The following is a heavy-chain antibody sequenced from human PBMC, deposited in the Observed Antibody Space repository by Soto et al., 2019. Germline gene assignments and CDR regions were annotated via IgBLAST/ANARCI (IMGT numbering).Heavy chain of an antibody. D-gene: IGHD4-17*01. J-gene: IGHJ4*02. CDR1: GFTFSSYG. V-gene: IGHV3-30*18. CDR3: AKSAGRRSTVTITDY. CDR2: ISYDGSNK. Sequence: GGSLRLSCAASGFTFSSYGMHWVRQAPGKGLEWVAVISYDGSNKYYADSVKGRFTISRDNSKNTLYLQMNSLRAEDTAVYYCAKSAGRRSTVTITDYWGQGTLVTVSS.